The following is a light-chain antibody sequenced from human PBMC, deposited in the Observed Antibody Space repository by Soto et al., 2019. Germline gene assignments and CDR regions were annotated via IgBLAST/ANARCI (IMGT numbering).Light chain of an antibody. V-gene: IGLV2-14*01. CDR3: SSYTSSSTLGVI. Sequence: QSVLTQPASVSGSPGQSITISCTGTNSDVGGYNYVSWYQQHPGKAPKLMIYEVSSRPSGVSNRFSGSKSGNTASLTISGLQAEDEADYYCSSYTSSSTLGVIFGGGTKLTVL. CDR1: NSDVGGYNY. CDR2: EVS. J-gene: IGLJ2*01.